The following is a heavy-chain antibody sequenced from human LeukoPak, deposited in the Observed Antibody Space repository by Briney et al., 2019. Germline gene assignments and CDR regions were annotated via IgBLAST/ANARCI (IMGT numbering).Heavy chain of an antibody. J-gene: IGHJ6*03. CDR1: GGPFSGYY. CDR2: INHSGST. V-gene: IGHV4-34*01. Sequence: PSETLSLTCAVYGGPFSGYYWSWIRQPPGKGLEWIGEINHSGSTNYNPSLKSRVTISVDTSKNQFSLKMSSVTAADTAVYFCARGGPPGYYYDYYMDVWGKGTTVTISS. CDR3: ARGGPPGYYYDYYMDV.